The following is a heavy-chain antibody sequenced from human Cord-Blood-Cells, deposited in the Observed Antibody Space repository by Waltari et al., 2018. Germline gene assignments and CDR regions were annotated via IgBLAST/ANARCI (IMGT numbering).Heavy chain of an antibody. V-gene: IGHV1-2*04. CDR2: CNLNSGGT. CDR3: ARSSGLPDAFDI. CDR1: GYTFTGYY. J-gene: IGHJ3*02. Sequence: QVQLVQSGAEVKKPGASVKVSCKASGYTFTGYYMHWVRQAPGQGLEWEGWCNLNSGGTNYAQKFQGWVTMTRDTAISTAYMELSRLRSDDTAVYYCARSSGLPDAFDIWGQGTMVTVSS. D-gene: IGHD7-27*01.